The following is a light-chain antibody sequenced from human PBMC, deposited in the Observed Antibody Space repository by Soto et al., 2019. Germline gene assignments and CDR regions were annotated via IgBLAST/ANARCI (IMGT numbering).Light chain of an antibody. J-gene: IGLJ1*01. CDR2: QAS. V-gene: IGLV2-14*01. CDR3: NSFTTSSTYV. Sequence: QSVLTQPASVSGSPGQSITISCTGTSSDLGGYNFVSWYQHHPGKAPKLMIYQASNRPSGVSNRFSGSKSGNTASLTISGLQAEDEADYYCNSFTTSSTYVFGTGTKVNVL. CDR1: SSDLGGYNF.